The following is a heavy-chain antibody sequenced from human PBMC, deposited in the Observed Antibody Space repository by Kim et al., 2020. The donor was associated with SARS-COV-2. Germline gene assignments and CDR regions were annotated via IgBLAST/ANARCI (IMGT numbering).Heavy chain of an antibody. V-gene: IGHV1-8*01. D-gene: IGHD1-1*01. CDR3: TRFLWGATDFDY. CDR1: GYTFTNYD. CDR2: VKANSGDT. Sequence: ASVKVSCKASGYTFTNYDINWVRQAPGQGLEWMGWVKANSGDTGYPQKFRGRVTMTRDTSISTAYMELSSLTSEDTAVYYCTRFLWGATDFDYWGQGTPV. J-gene: IGHJ4*02.